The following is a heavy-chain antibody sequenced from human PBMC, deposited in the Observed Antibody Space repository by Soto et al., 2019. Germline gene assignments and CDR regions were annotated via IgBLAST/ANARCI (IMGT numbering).Heavy chain of an antibody. D-gene: IGHD2-8*02. Sequence: QVQLQESGPGLVKPSETLSLTCTVSGGSIINRFWAWIRQAPGKGLEWIGYIHSSGSTNYNPSLMSRVTMSVDTTRNRFSLKLKSVAAADTAIYYCARYQSLVADYWGQGTLVSVSP. CDR1: GGSIINRF. V-gene: IGHV4-59*11. CDR2: IHSSGST. J-gene: IGHJ4*02. CDR3: ARYQSLVADY.